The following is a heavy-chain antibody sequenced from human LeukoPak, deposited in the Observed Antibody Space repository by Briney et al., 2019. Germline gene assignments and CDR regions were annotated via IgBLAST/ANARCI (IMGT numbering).Heavy chain of an antibody. CDR3: ARDIVVAVY. Sequence: ASVKVSCKASGYTFTSYDINWVRQATGQGLEWMGWMNPNSRNTGYAQKLQGRVTMNRNTSMSTAYMELSRLRSDDTAVYYCARDIVVAVYWGQGTLVTVSS. J-gene: IGHJ4*02. CDR2: MNPNSRNT. CDR1: GYTFTSYD. V-gene: IGHV1-8*01. D-gene: IGHD2-15*01.